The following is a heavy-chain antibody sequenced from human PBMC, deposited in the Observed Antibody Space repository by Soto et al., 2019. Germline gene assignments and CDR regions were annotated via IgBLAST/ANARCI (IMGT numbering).Heavy chain of an antibody. J-gene: IGHJ4*01. CDR3: ARARVAYFFDY. CDR1: GGSFSGYF. V-gene: IGHV4-34*01. D-gene: IGHD3-3*01. Sequence: SETLSLTCAVSGGSFSGYFWSWIRQSPGKGLAWIGEINDSGSAKYTPSLKSRVTISLDTSKNQFSLTLGSVTAADTAVYYCARARVAYFFDYWGHGTLVTVSS. CDR2: INDSGSA.